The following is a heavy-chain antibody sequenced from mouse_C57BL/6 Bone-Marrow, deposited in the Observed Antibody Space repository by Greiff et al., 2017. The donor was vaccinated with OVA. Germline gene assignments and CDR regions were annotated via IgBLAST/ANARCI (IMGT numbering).Heavy chain of an antibody. CDR3: ARELRYFDV. D-gene: IGHD1-1*01. CDR2: ISSGSSTI. CDR1: GFTFSDYG. V-gene: IGHV5-17*01. J-gene: IGHJ1*03. Sequence: EVQVVESGGGLVKPGGSLKLSCAASGFTFSDYGMHWVRQAPEKGLEWVAYISSGSSTIYYADTVKGRFTISRDNAKNTLFLQMTSRRSEDTAMYYCARELRYFDVWGTGTTVTVSS.